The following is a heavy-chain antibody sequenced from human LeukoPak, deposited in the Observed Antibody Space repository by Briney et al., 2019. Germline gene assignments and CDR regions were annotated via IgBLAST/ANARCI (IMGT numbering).Heavy chain of an antibody. V-gene: IGHV3-30-3*01. CDR3: ARDRGSYGNDAFDI. D-gene: IGHD1-26*01. Sequence: GGSLRLSCVASGFTFSSYAMHWVRQAPGKGLEWVAVISYDGSNKYYADSVKGRFTISRDNSKNTLYLQMNSLRAEDTAVYYCARDRGSYGNDAFDIWGQGTMVTVSS. CDR1: GFTFSSYA. CDR2: ISYDGSNK. J-gene: IGHJ3*02.